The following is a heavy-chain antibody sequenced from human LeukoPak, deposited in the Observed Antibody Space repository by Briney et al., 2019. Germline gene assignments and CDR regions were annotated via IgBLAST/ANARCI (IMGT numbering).Heavy chain of an antibody. CDR2: ISGSGGST. CDR1: GFTLINYE. CDR3: AKDDATIYDAFDI. D-gene: IGHD3-9*01. Sequence: PGGSLRLSCAASGFTLINYEMNWVRQAPGKGLEWASAISGSGGSTYYADSVKGRFTISRDNSKNTLYLQMNSLRAEDTAVYYCAKDDATIYDAFDIWGQGTMVTVSS. V-gene: IGHV3-23*01. J-gene: IGHJ3*02.